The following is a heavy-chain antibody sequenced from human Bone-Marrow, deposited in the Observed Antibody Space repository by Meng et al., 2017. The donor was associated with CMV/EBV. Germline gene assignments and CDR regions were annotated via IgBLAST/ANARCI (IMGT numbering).Heavy chain of an antibody. V-gene: IGHV1-58*01. Sequence: SVKVSCKASGFTFTSSAVQWVRQARGQRLEWIGWIVVGSGNTNYAQKFQERVTITRDMSTSTAYMELSSLRSEDTAVYYCARGFGYSSSSDYWGQGTLVTVSS. CDR1: GFTFTSSA. CDR2: IVVGSGNT. J-gene: IGHJ4*02. CDR3: ARGFGYSSSSDY. D-gene: IGHD6-13*01.